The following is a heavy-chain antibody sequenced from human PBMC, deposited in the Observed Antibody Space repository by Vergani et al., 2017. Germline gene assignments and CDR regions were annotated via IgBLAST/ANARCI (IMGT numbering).Heavy chain of an antibody. CDR3: ARAAGSYYNSFVGYYYYGMDV. CDR1: GGSISSYY. Sequence: QVQLQESGPGLVKPSETLSLTCTVSGGSISSYYWSWIRQPPGTGLEWIGYIYYSGSTNSNPSLKSRVTISVDTSKNQFSLKLSSVTAADTAVYYCARAAGSYYNSFVGYYYYGMDVWGQGTTVTVSS. J-gene: IGHJ6*02. V-gene: IGHV4-59*01. CDR2: IYYSGST. D-gene: IGHD3-10*01.